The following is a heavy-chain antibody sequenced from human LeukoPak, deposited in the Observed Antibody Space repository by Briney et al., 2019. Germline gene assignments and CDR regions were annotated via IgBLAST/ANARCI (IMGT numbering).Heavy chain of an antibody. CDR2: INTDGSST. CDR3: AREYSGYDHDAFDI. CDR1: GFTFSSYW. J-gene: IGHJ3*02. D-gene: IGHD5-12*01. Sequence: GGSLRLSCAASGFTFSSYWMHWVRQAPGKGLVWVSRINTDGSSTSYADSVKGRFTISRDNAKNTLYLQMNSLRAEDTAVYYCAREYSGYDHDAFDIWGQGTMVTVSS. V-gene: IGHV3-74*01.